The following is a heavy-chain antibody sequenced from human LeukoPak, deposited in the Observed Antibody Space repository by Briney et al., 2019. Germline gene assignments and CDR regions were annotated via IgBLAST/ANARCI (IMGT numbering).Heavy chain of an antibody. CDR2: INPSGGST. D-gene: IGHD4-17*01. Sequence: AASVKVSCKASGYTFTSYYMHWVRQAPGQGLEWMGIINPSGGSTSYAQKFQGRVTMTRDTSTSTVYMELSSLRSEDTAVYYCARGLGIGVTTLPFDIWGQGTMATVSS. CDR3: ARGLGIGVTTLPFDI. CDR1: GYTFTSYY. J-gene: IGHJ3*02. V-gene: IGHV1-46*01.